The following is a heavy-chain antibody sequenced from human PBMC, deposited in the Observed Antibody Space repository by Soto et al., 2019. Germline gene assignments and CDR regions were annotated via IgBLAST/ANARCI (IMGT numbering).Heavy chain of an antibody. CDR2: INHSGTT. Sequence: PSETLSLTCVVSGGSFSGYYWTWIRQAPGKGLEWIGEINHSGTTNYNPSLKSRVSVSVDTSKNQFSLKLTSVTAADTCVYYCARGRRWGQSVKGLDSWGQGTLVTVSS. CDR3: ARGRRWGQSVKGLDS. CDR1: GGSFSGYY. D-gene: IGHD3-16*01. V-gene: IGHV4-34*01. J-gene: IGHJ4*02.